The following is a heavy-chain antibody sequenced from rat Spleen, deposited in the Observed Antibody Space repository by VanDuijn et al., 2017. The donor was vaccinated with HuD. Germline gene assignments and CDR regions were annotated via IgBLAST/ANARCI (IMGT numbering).Heavy chain of an antibody. CDR3: TTLRWDYFDS. D-gene: IGHD1-5*01. Sequence: EVQLVESGGGSVQPGRSMKLSCAASGINFSNYYMAWVRQAPTKGLEWVASISHDGDSAYYRDSVKGRFTISRDNAKNTLYLQMDSLRSEDTATYYCTTLRWDYFDSWGQGVMVTVSS. CDR1: GINFSNYY. CDR2: ISHDGDSA. J-gene: IGHJ2*01. V-gene: IGHV5-20*01.